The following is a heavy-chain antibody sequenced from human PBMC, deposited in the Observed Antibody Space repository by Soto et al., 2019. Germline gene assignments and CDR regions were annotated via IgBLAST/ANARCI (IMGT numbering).Heavy chain of an antibody. V-gene: IGHV3-9*01. CDR1: GFTFDDYA. D-gene: IGHD3-3*01. Sequence: PGGSLRLCCAASGFTFDDYAMHWVRQAPGKGLEWVSGISWNSGSIGYADSVKGRFTISRDNAKNSLYLQMNSLRAEDTALYYCAKILLYDSEGAFDIWGQGTMVTVSS. CDR2: ISWNSGSI. CDR3: AKILLYDSEGAFDI. J-gene: IGHJ3*02.